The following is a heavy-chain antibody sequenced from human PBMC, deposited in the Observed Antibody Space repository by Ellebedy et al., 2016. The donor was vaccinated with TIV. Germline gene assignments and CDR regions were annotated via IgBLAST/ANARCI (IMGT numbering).Heavy chain of an antibody. V-gene: IGHV4-34*01. CDR1: GGSFSGYY. Sequence: SETLSLTXAVYGGSFSGYYWSWIRQPPGKGLEWIGEINHSGSTNYNPSLKSRVTISVDTSKNQFSLKLSSVTAADTAVYYCARAYCGGDCYQFDYWGQGTLVTVSS. CDR2: INHSGST. CDR3: ARAYCGGDCYQFDY. D-gene: IGHD2-21*02. J-gene: IGHJ4*02.